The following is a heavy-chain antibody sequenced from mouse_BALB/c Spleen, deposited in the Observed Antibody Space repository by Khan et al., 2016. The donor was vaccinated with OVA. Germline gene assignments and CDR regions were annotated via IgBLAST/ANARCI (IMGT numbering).Heavy chain of an antibody. CDR3: AIPPYFSYAMDN. D-gene: IGHD2-10*01. Sequence: QIQLVQSGPKLKKPGETVKISCKASGHTFTNFGMNWVKQAPGKGLKWMGWINTYTGEPTYADDFNGRFAFSLEASASTAYLQINNLTNEDTATYFCAIPPYFSYAMDNWGQGTSVTVSS. V-gene: IGHV9-3-1*01. CDR2: INTYTGEP. CDR1: GHTFTNFG. J-gene: IGHJ4*01.